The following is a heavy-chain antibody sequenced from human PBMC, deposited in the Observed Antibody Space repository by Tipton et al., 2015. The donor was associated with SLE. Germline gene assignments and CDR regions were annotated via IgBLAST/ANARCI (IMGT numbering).Heavy chain of an antibody. CDR3: ARHLTQWPARGPIDP. CDR2: IYYTGST. J-gene: IGHJ5*02. V-gene: IGHV4-39*01. Sequence: TLSLTCTVSGGSITSTTCFWGWIRQPPGKGLEWIGSIYYTGSTYYNPSLNSRVTISVDTSNNQFSLKLNSVTAADTAIYYCARHLTQWPARGPIDPWGQGTLVTVSS. CDR1: GGSITSTTCF. D-gene: IGHD6-19*01.